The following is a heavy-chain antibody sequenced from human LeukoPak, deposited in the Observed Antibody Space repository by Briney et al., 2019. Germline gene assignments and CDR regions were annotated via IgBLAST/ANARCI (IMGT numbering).Heavy chain of an antibody. CDR1: GGSISSGDYS. CDR3: ARPGLADCGADCYGTEGYYFDY. Sequence: SQTLSLTCAVSGGSISSGDYSWRWIRQPPGKGLEWIGYIYHSGSTYYNPSLNSRTTISGDMSKYQFSLRLSSATAADTAIYYCARPGLADCGADCYGTEGYYFDYWSQGTLVTVSS. J-gene: IGHJ4*02. CDR2: IYHSGST. D-gene: IGHD2-21*01. V-gene: IGHV4-30-2*01.